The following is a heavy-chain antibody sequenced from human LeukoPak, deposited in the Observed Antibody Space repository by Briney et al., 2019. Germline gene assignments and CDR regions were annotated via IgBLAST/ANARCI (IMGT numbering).Heavy chain of an antibody. CDR1: GYTFTGYY. CDR2: INPNSGGT. J-gene: IGHJ4*02. Sequence: SVKVSCKASGYTFTGYYMHWVRQAPGQGLEWMGWINPNSGGTNYAQKFQGGVTMTRDTSISTAYMELSRLRSDDTAVYYCARDGGYYCSGGSCPIDYWGQGTLVTVSS. CDR3: ARDGGYYCSGGSCPIDY. V-gene: IGHV1-2*02. D-gene: IGHD2-15*01.